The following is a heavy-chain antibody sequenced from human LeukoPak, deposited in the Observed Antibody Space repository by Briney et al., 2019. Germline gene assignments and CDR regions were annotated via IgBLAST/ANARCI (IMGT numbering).Heavy chain of an antibody. CDR2: IYYSGST. Sequence: SEALSLTCTVSGGSISSYYWSWIRQPPGKGLEWIGYIYYSGSTNYNPSLKSRVTISVDTSKNQFSLKLSSVTAADTAVYYCARDNDFWSGYYTDYWGQGTLVTVSS. D-gene: IGHD3-3*01. CDR3: ARDNDFWSGYYTDY. CDR1: GGSISSYY. V-gene: IGHV4-59*12. J-gene: IGHJ4*02.